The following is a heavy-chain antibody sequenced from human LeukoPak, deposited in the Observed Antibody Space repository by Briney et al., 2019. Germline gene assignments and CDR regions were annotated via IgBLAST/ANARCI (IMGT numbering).Heavy chain of an antibody. J-gene: IGHJ6*03. Sequence: SETLSLTCTVSGGSISSSSYYWGWIRQPPGKGLEWVGSIYYSGSTYYNPSLKSRVTISVDTSKNQFSLMLSSVTAAVTAVYYCARQRIAAPTYHMDVWGKGTTVTVSS. CDR1: GGSISSSSYY. CDR3: ARQRIAAPTYHMDV. D-gene: IGHD6-13*01. CDR2: IYYSGST. V-gene: IGHV4-39*01.